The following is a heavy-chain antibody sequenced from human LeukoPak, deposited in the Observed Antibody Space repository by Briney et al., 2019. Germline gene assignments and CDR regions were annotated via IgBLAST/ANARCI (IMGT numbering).Heavy chain of an antibody. CDR1: VGSFSGYY. J-gene: IGHJ4*02. D-gene: IGHD3-10*01. V-gene: IGHV4-34*01. CDR2: INHSGST. CDR3: ARTGKTPEFDY. Sequence: PSETLSLTCAVYVGSFSGYYWSWIRQPPGKGLEWIGEINHSGSTNYNPSLKSRVTISVDTSKNQFSLKLSSVTAADTAVYYCARTGKTPEFDYWGQGTLVTVSS.